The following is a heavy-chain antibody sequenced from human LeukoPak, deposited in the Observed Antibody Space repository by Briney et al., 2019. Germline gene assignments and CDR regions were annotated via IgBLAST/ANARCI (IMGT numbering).Heavy chain of an antibody. V-gene: IGHV1-2*02. CDR3: ARAGDGYNPNFDY. CDR1: GYTFTGYY. Sequence: ASAKVSCKASGYTFTGYYMHWVRQAPGQGLEWMGWINPNSGGTNYAQKFQGRVTMTRDTSISTAYMELSRPRSDDTAVYYCARAGDGYNPNFDYWGQGTLVTVSS. CDR2: INPNSGGT. D-gene: IGHD5-24*01. J-gene: IGHJ4*02.